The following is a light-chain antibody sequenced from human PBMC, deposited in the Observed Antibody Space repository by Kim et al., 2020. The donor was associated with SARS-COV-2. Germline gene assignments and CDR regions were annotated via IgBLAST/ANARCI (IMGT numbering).Light chain of an antibody. CDR3: QSYDSSLSALYV. CDR1: SSNTGAGYD. J-gene: IGLJ1*01. CDR2: DNS. V-gene: IGLV1-40*01. Sequence: VTLSSPGSSSNTGAGYDLHWYQQLPGTAPTLLIYDNSNRPSGVPDRFSGSKSGTSASLAITGLQAEDEADYYCQSYDSSLSALYVFGTGTKVTVL.